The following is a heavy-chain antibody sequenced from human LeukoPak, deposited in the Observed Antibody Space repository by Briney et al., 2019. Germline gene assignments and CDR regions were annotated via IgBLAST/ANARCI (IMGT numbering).Heavy chain of an antibody. J-gene: IGHJ4*02. CDR1: GFAFSSYW. D-gene: IGHD4-11*01. CDR3: ARSNQADDY. Sequence: PGGSLRLSCAASGFAFSSYWIHWVRQVPGKGLVWVSRINPGGSSTAYADSVKGRFTISRDNAKNTLYLQMNSLRAEDTAVYYCARSNQADDYWGQGTLVTVSS. V-gene: IGHV3-74*01. CDR2: INPGGSST.